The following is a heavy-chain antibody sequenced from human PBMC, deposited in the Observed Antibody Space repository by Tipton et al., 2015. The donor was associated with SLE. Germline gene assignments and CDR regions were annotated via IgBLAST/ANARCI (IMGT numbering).Heavy chain of an antibody. Sequence: TLSLTCTVSGDSITFPRYYWSWIRQPAGKGLEWIGHINPSGSTYYNPSLQSRVTISVDTSKNQFSLKLSSVTAADTAVYHCAREAGAFDIWGPGTMVTVSS. CDR1: GDSITFPRYY. CDR2: INPSGST. V-gene: IGHV4-61*09. CDR3: AREAGAFDI. J-gene: IGHJ3*02.